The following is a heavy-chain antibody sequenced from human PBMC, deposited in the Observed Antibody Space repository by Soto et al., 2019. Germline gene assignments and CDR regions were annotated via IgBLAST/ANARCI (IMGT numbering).Heavy chain of an antibody. CDR3: NTFFQYYDPGNYYNP. D-gene: IGHD3-10*01. Sequence: GGSLRLSCVASGLGFNNAWMNWVRQAPGKGLEWVGRVKSKADGETTDYAAPVKGRFIISRDDPKNTLYLQMNSLKIEDTAVYYCNTFFQYYDPGNYYNPWGQGTLVTVSS. CDR1: GLGFNNAW. CDR2: VKSKADGETT. V-gene: IGHV3-15*01. J-gene: IGHJ5*02.